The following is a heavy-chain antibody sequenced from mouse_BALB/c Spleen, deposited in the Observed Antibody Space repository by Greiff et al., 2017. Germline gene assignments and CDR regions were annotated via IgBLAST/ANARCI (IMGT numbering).Heavy chain of an antibody. D-gene: IGHD4-1*01. CDR1: GYTFTDYA. CDR2: ISTYYGDA. V-gene: IGHV1S137*01. CDR3: ARRGPLTGTQYFDY. J-gene: IGHJ2*01. Sequence: VQLQQSGAELVRPGVSVKISCKGSGYTFTDYAMHWVKQSHAKSLEWIGVISTYYGDASYNQKFKGKATMTVDKSSSTAYMELARLTSEDSAIYYCARRGPLTGTQYFDYWGQGTTLTVSS.